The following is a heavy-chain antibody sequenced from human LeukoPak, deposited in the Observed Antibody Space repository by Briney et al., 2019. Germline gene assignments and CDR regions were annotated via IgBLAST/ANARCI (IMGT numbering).Heavy chain of an antibody. V-gene: IGHV4-34*01. D-gene: IGHD6-13*01. CDR3: ARGRTRYSSHNWFDP. J-gene: IGHJ5*02. CDR1: GGSFSGYY. Sequence: PSETLSLTCAVYGGSFSGYYWSWIRQPPGKGLEWIGEINHSGSTNYNPSLKSRVTISVDTSKNQFSLELSSVTAADTAVYYCARGRTRYSSHNWFDPWGQGTLVTVSS. CDR2: INHSGST.